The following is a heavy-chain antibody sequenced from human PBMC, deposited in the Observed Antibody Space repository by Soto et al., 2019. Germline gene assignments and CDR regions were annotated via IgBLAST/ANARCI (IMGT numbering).Heavy chain of an antibody. Sequence: QVQLVQSGAEVKKPGASVKVSCKASGYTFTSYDINWVRQATGQGLEWMGWMNPNSGNTGYAQKFQGRVTMTRNTSISTAYMELSSLRSEDTAVYYCARRLYYDSSGYGTYAFDIWGQGTMVTVSS. CDR3: ARRLYYDSSGYGTYAFDI. V-gene: IGHV1-8*01. CDR2: MNPNSGNT. D-gene: IGHD3-22*01. CDR1: GYTFTSYD. J-gene: IGHJ3*02.